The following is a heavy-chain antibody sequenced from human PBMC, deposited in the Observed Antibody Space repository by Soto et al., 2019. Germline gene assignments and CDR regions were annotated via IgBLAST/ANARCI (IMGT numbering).Heavy chain of an antibody. J-gene: IGHJ6*02. V-gene: IGHV3-66*01. CDR2: IYSGGTT. Sequence: EVQLVESGGGLVQPGGSLRLSCAGSALTASKNYMSWVRQPPGKGLEWVSVIYSGGTTYYADSVNDRFSISRDNSKSTLYLQMDNLRAGDTAVYYCARGGSGSDWDYCGMDVWGHGTTVTVSS. CDR3: ARGGSGSDWDYCGMDV. D-gene: IGHD3-10*01. CDR1: ALTASKNY.